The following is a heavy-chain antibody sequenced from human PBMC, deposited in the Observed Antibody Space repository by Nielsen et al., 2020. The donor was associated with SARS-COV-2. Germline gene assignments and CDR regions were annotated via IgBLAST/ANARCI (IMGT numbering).Heavy chain of an antibody. CDR3: ARDPRGPPYYDFWSGYYTGGAFDI. Sequence: WIRQPPGKGLEWIGSIYYSGSTYYNPSLKSRVTISVDTSKNQFSLKLSSVTAADTAVYYCARDPRGPPYYDFWSGYYTGGAFDIWGQGTMVTVSS. V-gene: IGHV4-39*07. D-gene: IGHD3-3*01. CDR2: IYYSGST. J-gene: IGHJ3*02.